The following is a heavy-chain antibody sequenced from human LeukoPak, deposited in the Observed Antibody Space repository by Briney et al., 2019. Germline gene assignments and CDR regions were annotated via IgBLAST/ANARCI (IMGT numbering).Heavy chain of an antibody. Sequence: QPGGSLRLSCAASGFTFSSYWMHWVRQAPGKGLVRVSRINSDGSSTSYADSVKGRFTISRDNAKNTLYLQMNSLRAEDTAVFYCARDTSGHYYVSYNWFDPWGQGTLVTVSS. CDR2: INSDGSST. V-gene: IGHV3-74*01. CDR3: ARDTSGHYYVSYNWFDP. D-gene: IGHD3-22*01. CDR1: GFTFSSYW. J-gene: IGHJ5*02.